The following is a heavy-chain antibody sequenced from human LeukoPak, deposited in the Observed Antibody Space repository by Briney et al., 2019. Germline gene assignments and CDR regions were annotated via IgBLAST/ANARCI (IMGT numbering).Heavy chain of an antibody. CDR3: AKDYRPDGYNDLDY. J-gene: IGHJ4*01. D-gene: IGHD5-24*01. Sequence: GGSLRLSCAASGFTFSTYTMHWVRQAPGKGLDWVSGIVGSNGKTYYADSVKGRFTISRDNSKNTLYLQMNSLRAEDTAVYFCAKDYRPDGYNDLDYWGQEPRSPSPQ. CDR1: GFTFSTYT. CDR2: IVGSNGKT. V-gene: IGHV3-23*01.